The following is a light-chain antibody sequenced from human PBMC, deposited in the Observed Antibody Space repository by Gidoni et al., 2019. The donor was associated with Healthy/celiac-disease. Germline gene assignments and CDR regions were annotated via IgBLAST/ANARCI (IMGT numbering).Light chain of an antibody. J-gene: IGKJ4*01. CDR1: HSPLHSNGYNY. Sequence: EIVMTQSPLSLPVTPGEPASISCRSSHSPLHSNGYNYLDWYLQKPGQSPQLLIYLGSNRASGVPDRFSGSGSGTDFTLKISRVEAEDVGVYYCMQALQTPLTFGGGTKVEIK. CDR3: MQALQTPLT. CDR2: LGS. V-gene: IGKV2-28*01.